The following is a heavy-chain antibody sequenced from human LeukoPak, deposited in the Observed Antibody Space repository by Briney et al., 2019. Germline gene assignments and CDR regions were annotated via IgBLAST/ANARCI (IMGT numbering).Heavy chain of an antibody. CDR2: ISSSSSTI. CDR3: ARDWGPYYDILGNFDY. J-gene: IGHJ4*02. D-gene: IGHD3-9*01. CDR1: GFTFSSYS. V-gene: IGHV3-48*01. Sequence: GGSLRLSCAASGFTFSSYSMNWVRQAPGKWLEWVSYISSSSSTIYYADSVKGRFTISRDNAKNSPYLQMNSLRAEDTAVYYCARDWGPYYDILGNFDYWGQGTLVTVSS.